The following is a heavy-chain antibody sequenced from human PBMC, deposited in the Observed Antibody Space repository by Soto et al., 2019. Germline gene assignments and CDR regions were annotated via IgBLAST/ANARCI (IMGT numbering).Heavy chain of an antibody. Sequence: PXETLSLTCTVSGCSISSGGYYWSWIRQHPGKGLEWIGYIYYSGSTYYNPSLKSRVTISVDTSKNQFSLKLSSVTAADTAVYYCARGGTHYYDSGGYYLDYWGQGTLVTVSS. CDR3: ARGGTHYYDSGGYYLDY. CDR2: IYYSGST. J-gene: IGHJ4*02. CDR1: GCSISSGGYY. D-gene: IGHD3-22*01. V-gene: IGHV4-31*03.